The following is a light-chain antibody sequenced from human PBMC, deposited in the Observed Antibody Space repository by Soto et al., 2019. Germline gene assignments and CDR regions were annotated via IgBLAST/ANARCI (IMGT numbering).Light chain of an antibody. V-gene: IGLV2-14*03. CDR2: DVS. CDR3: TSYTSSSLI. Sequence: QSVLTQPASVSGSPGQSITISCTGSSSDVGAYHYVSWYQHHPGKAPKLMIYDVSNRPSGVSNRFSGSKSGNTASLTISGLQAEDEADYYCTSYTSSSLIFGGGTKLTVL. J-gene: IGLJ2*01. CDR1: SSDVGAYHY.